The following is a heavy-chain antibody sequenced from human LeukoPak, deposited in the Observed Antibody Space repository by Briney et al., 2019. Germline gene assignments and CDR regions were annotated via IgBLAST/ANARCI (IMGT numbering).Heavy chain of an antibody. D-gene: IGHD3-3*01. Sequence: GGSLRLSCAASGFTVSSNYMSWVRQAPGKGLEWVSVIYSGGSTYYADSVKGRFTISRDNSKNTLYLQMNSLRAEDTAVYYCARDIRCLEWLSPQYGMDVWGQGTTVTVSS. V-gene: IGHV3-66*02. CDR2: IYSGGST. CDR3: ARDIRCLEWLSPQYGMDV. J-gene: IGHJ6*02. CDR1: GFTVSSNY.